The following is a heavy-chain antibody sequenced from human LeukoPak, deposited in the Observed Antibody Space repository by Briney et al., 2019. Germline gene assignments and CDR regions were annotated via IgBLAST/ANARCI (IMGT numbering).Heavy chain of an antibody. J-gene: IGHJ6*02. CDR1: GRSISSYY. Sequence: SETLSLTCTVSGRSISSYYWSWIRQPPGKGLEWIAYISDIGGSHYNPSLKCRVTISLDTCKNQLSPKLRSVTAADTAVYYCARSRGSPADNYDYYGMDVWGQGTTVTVSS. D-gene: IGHD2-2*01. V-gene: IGHV4-59*08. CDR2: ISDIGGS. CDR3: ARSRGSPADNYDYYGMDV.